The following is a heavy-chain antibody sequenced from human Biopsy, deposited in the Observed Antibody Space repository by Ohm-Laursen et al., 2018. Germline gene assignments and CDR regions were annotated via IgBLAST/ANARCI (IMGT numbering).Heavy chain of an antibody. CDR2: INHRGST. CDR3: ARVVDYYDPYYYYGLDV. V-gene: IGHV4-34*01. J-gene: IGHJ6*02. CDR1: GESFNGYY. D-gene: IGHD3-16*01. Sequence: SETLSPTCAVHGESFNGYYWSWIRQPPGKGLEWIGEINHRGSTNYNPSLKSRVTISVDTSKNQFSLKLRSVTAADTAVYYCARVVDYYDPYYYYGLDVWGQGTTVTVSS.